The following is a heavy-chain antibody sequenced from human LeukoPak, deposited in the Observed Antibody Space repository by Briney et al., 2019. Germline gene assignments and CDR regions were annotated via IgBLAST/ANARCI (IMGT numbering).Heavy chain of an antibody. Sequence: ASVKVSCKASGYTFTSYGISWVRQAPGQGLEWMGWISAYNGNTNYAQKLQGRVTMTTDTSTSTAYMELSSLRSEDTAVYYCATEYYDYVWGSYGYYWGQGTLVTVSS. D-gene: IGHD3-16*01. J-gene: IGHJ4*02. CDR2: ISAYNGNT. CDR3: ATEYYDYVWGSYGYY. CDR1: GYTFTSYG. V-gene: IGHV1-18*01.